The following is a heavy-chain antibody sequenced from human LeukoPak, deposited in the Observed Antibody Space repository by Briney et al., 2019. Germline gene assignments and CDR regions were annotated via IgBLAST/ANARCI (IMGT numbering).Heavy chain of an antibody. CDR1: GFTFSSYW. CDR2: ISGSGGST. Sequence: PGGSLRLSCAASGFTFSSYWMSWVRQAPGKGLEWVSAISGSGGSTYYADSVKGRFTISRDNSKNTLYLQMNSLRAEDTAVYYCAKTPLGVVLRFWAFDYWGQGTLVTVSS. V-gene: IGHV3-23*01. J-gene: IGHJ4*02. D-gene: IGHD3-3*01. CDR3: AKTPLGVVLRFWAFDY.